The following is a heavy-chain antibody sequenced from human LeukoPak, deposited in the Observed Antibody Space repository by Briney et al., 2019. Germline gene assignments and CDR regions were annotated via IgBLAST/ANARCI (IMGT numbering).Heavy chain of an antibody. J-gene: IGHJ4*02. V-gene: IGHV3-7*01. CDR1: GFSFSSNW. Sequence: GGSLRLSCAAPGFSFSSNWMGWVRQAPGKGLEWVAHIKRDGSQKYYLDSVKGRFTISRDNAKNSLYLQMNSLRVEDTAVYYCARDPKGDFDYWGQGTLVTVSS. CDR2: IKRDGSQK. CDR3: ARDPKGDFDY.